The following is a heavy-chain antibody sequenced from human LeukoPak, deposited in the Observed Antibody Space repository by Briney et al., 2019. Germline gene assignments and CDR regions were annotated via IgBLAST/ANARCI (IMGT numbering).Heavy chain of an antibody. V-gene: IGHV1-46*01. D-gene: IGHD4-17*01. CDR2: INPSGGST. CDR3: ARRTVTHNYYYYYHMDV. CDR1: GYTFTSYY. J-gene: IGHJ6*03. Sequence: ASVKVSCKASGYTFTSYYMHWVRQAPGQGLEWMGIINPSGGSTSYAQKFQGRVTMTRDTSTSTVYMELSSLRSEDTAVYYCARRTVTHNYYYYYHMDVWGKGTTVTVSS.